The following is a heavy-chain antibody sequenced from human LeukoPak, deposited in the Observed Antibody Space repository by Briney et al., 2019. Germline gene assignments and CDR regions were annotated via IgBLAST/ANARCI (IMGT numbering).Heavy chain of an antibody. CDR1: GFTFSSSW. V-gene: IGHV3-7*04. CDR3: VRAYHPGGWFDP. CDR2: MNEDGGEI. J-gene: IGHJ5*02. D-gene: IGHD2-21*01. Sequence: GGSLRLSRAASGFTFSSSWMTWVRQAPGKGLEWVASMNEDGGEIHYVDSVKGRFTISRDNAKNSLYLQMNSLTAEDTAVYYCVRAYHPGGWFDPWGQGTLVTVSS.